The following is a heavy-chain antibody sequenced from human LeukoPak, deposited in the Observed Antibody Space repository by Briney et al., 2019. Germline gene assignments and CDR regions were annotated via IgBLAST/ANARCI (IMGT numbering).Heavy chain of an antibody. D-gene: IGHD2-2*01. J-gene: IGHJ3*02. V-gene: IGHV4-61*02. Sequence: SETLSLTCTVSGGSISSGSYFWIWIRQPAGKGLEWIGRIYTSGSTNYNPSLKSRVTMSVDTSKNQFSLKLSSVTAADTAVYYCAIGYCSSTSCYADAFDIWGQGTMVTVSS. CDR1: GGSISSGSYF. CDR2: IYTSGST. CDR3: AIGYCSSTSCYADAFDI.